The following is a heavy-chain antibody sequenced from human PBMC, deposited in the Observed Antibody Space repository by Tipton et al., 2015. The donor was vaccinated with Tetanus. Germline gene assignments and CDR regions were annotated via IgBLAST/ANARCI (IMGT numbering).Heavy chain of an antibody. Sequence: TLSLTCTVSGGSIRGGTFYWSWIRQPPGKGLEWIGETNHSGSTKYNPSLKSRVTISVDTSKNQFTLQLSSVTAADTAVYYCARGSNSIDFWGQGTLVTVSS. CDR1: GGSIRGGTFY. CDR3: ARGSNSIDF. D-gene: IGHD4-23*01. V-gene: IGHV4-39*06. J-gene: IGHJ4*02. CDR2: TNHSGST.